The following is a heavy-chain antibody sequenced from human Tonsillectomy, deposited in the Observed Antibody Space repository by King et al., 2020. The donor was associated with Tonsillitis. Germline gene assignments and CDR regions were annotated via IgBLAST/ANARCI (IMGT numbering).Heavy chain of an antibody. CDR2: IWFDGSNE. CDR3: ARDFEH. CDR1: RFTFSTYD. Sequence: VQLVESGGGVVQPGRSLRLSCAASRFTFSTYDMHWVRQAPGKGLEWVAVIWFDGSNENYADSVKGRFTISRDNSKNTLYLQMNSLRAKDTAVYYCARDFEHWGQGTLVTVSS. V-gene: IGHV3-33*08. J-gene: IGHJ4*02.